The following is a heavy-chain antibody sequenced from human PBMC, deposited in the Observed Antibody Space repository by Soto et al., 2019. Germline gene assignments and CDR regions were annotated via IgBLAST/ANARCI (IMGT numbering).Heavy chain of an antibody. CDR3: ARGGPSAEYCGGDCYSGN. Sequence: SETLSLTCAVYGGSFSGYYWSWIRQPPGKGLEWIGEINHSGSTNYNPSLKSRVTISVDTSKNQFSLKLSSVTAADTAVYYCARGGPSAEYCGGDCYSGNWGQGTLVTVS. V-gene: IGHV4-34*01. CDR1: GGSFSGYY. J-gene: IGHJ4*02. CDR2: INHSGST. D-gene: IGHD2-21*02.